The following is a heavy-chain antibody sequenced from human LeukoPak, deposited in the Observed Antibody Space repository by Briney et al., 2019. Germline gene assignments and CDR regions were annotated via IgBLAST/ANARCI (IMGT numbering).Heavy chain of an antibody. J-gene: IGHJ4*02. CDR3: ARGYSSSWFDFDY. Sequence: PGWSLTLSCAASGFTFSSYSMNWVRHAPGKGLEGVSYISSSSSTIYYADSVKGRFTISRDNAKNSLYLQMNSLRAEDTAVYSCARGYSSSWFDFDYWGQGTLVTVSS. D-gene: IGHD6-13*01. CDR2: ISSSSSTI. V-gene: IGHV3-48*01. CDR1: GFTFSSYS.